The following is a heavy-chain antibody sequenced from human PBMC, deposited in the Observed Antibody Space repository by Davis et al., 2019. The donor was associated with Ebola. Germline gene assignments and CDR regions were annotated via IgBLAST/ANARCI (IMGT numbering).Heavy chain of an antibody. J-gene: IGHJ6*03. CDR1: GLSFSDYA. CDR3: AKGGLYYYHMDV. V-gene: IGHV3-23*01. D-gene: IGHD3-10*01. Sequence: GESLKISCAASGLSFSDYAMSWVRQAPGKGLEWVSVVSGTGGSTYYADSVKGRFTISRDNSKNTLYLQMNSLRAEDTAVYHCAKGGLYYYHMDVWGKGTTVTVSS. CDR2: VSGTGGST.